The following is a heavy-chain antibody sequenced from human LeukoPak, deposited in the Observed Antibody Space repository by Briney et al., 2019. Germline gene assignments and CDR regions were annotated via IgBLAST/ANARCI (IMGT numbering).Heavy chain of an antibody. J-gene: IGHJ4*02. Sequence: PGGSLRLSCAASGFTFSSYGMHWARQAPGKGLEWVAVISYDGSNKYYADSVKGRFTISRDNSKNTLYLQMNSLRAEDTAVYYCAKDRVTYYYDSRTPTFWGQGTLVTVSS. CDR1: GFTFSSYG. D-gene: IGHD3-22*01. V-gene: IGHV3-30*18. CDR3: AKDRVTYYYDSRTPTF. CDR2: ISYDGSNK.